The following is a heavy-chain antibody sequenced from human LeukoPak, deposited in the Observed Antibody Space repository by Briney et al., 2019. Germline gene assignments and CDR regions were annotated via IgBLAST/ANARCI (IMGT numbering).Heavy chain of an antibody. CDR2: LPPDELGI. CDR1: GFTFTNYW. V-gene: IGHV3-74*01. D-gene: IGHD6-6*01. Sequence: GGSLRLSCAASGFTFTNYWMHWVRQAPGMGLVWVSRLPPDELGIIYADSVKARFTVSRDNAKNTVYLQMNNLRVDDTAMYYCVGTIASRGSEYWGQGALVTVSS. CDR3: VGTIASRGSEY. J-gene: IGHJ4*02.